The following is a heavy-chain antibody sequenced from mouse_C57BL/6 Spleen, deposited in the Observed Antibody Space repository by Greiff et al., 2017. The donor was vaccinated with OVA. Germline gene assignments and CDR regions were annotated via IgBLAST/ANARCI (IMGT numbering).Heavy chain of an antibody. D-gene: IGHD6-1*01. CDR2: ILPGSGST. CDR1: GYTFTGYW. J-gene: IGHJ3*01. Sequence: QVQLQQSGAELMKPGASVKLSCKATGYTFTGYWIKWVKQRPGHGLEWIGEILPGSGSTNYNEKFKGKATLTAETSSNTAYMQLSSLTTEDSAVYYCARRGEDCGFDYWGQGTLVTVSA. V-gene: IGHV1-9*01. CDR3: ARRGEDCGFDY.